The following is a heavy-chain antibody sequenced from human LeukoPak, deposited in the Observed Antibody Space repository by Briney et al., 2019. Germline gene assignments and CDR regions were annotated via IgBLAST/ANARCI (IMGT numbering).Heavy chain of an antibody. V-gene: IGHV4-59*08. J-gene: IGHJ6*02. CDR1: GGSLGSYF. CDR3: ARHRDYYYGMDV. Sequence: PSGTLSLTCSVSGGSLGSYFWHWIRQPPGKGLEWIGYIYYSGSTNYNPSLKSRVTISIDTSKNQFSLKLSSVTAADTAVYYCARHRDYYYGMDVWGQGTTVTVSS. CDR2: IYYSGST.